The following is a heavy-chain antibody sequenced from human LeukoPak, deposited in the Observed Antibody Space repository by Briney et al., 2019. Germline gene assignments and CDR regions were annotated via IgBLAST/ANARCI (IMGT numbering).Heavy chain of an antibody. CDR2: IYPGDSDT. V-gene: IGHV5-51*01. CDR1: GSSFTSYW. CDR3: AKVVPAAIPPDGAFDI. D-gene: IGHD2-2*02. Sequence: GESLKISCKGSGSSFTSYWIGWVRQMPGKGLEWMGIIYPGDSDTRYSPSFQGQVTISADKSISTAYLQWSSLKASDTAMYYCAKVVPAAIPPDGAFDIWGQGTMVTVSS. J-gene: IGHJ3*02.